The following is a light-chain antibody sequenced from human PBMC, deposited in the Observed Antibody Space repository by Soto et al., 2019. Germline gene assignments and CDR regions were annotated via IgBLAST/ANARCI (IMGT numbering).Light chain of an antibody. CDR3: QTWGTGTVV. J-gene: IGLJ2*01. CDR1: SGHSSYA. Sequence: QSVLTQSPSASASLGASVTLTCTRSSGHSSYAIAWHQQQPEKGPRYLMKLNSNGSHSKGDGIPDRFSGSSSGADRYLTISSLQAEDEADYYCQTWGTGTVVFGGGTKLTVL. CDR2: LNSNGSH. V-gene: IGLV4-69*01.